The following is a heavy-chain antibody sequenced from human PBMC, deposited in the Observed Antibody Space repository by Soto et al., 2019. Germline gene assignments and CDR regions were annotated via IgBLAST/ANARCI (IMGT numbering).Heavy chain of an antibody. CDR1: CYTFPSYG. Sequence: ASVKLSCTASCYTFPSYGISWVRHAPGQGLEWMGWISAYNGKTNYAQKLQGRVTMTTDTSTSTAYMELRSLRSDDTAVYYWARAYEFWSGYSDYWGQGTLVTVSS. J-gene: IGHJ4*02. D-gene: IGHD3-3*01. V-gene: IGHV1-18*01. CDR3: ARAYEFWSGYSDY. CDR2: ISAYNGKT.